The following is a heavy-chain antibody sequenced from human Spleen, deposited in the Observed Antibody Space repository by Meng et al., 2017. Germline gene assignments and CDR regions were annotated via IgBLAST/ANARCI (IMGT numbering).Heavy chain of an antibody. CDR3: AHPRQAPLSPSPLDY. Sequence: GGSLRLSCAASGFTFSSYALHWVRQAPGKGLEGVAVISYDGSNKYYADSVEGRFTISRDNSNNTLYLQLNSLRAEDTAVYYCAHPRQAPLSPSPLDYWGQGTLVTVSS. V-gene: IGHV3-30*01. D-gene: IGHD2/OR15-2a*01. J-gene: IGHJ4*02. CDR2: ISYDGSNK. CDR1: GFTFSSYA.